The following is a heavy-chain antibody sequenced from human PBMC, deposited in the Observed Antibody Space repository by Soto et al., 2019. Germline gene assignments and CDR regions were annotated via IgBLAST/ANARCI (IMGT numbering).Heavy chain of an antibody. D-gene: IGHD2-2*02. V-gene: IGHV1-69*01. Sequence: QWQLVQSGAEVKKPGSSVKVSCKASGCTFSSYAISWVRQAPGQGLEWMGGIIPIFGTANYAQKFQGRVTITADESTSTACMELSSLRSEDTAVYYCASPGCSSTSCYTYYYYYGMDVWGQGTPVTVSS. CDR2: IIPIFGTA. J-gene: IGHJ6*02. CDR1: GCTFSSYA. CDR3: ASPGCSSTSCYTYYYYYGMDV.